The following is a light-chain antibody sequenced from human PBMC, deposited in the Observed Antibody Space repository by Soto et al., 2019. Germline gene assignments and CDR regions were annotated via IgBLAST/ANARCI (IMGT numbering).Light chain of an antibody. CDR1: QSVGGY. Sequence: EIVLTQSPATLSLSPGERATLSCRASQSVGGYLDWYQQKPGQAPRLLIYDASNRASGIPARFSGSGSGTDFTLTISSLEPDDLAVYYCHQRSNWPPLTFGGGNKVEIK. CDR3: HQRSNWPPLT. J-gene: IGKJ4*01. CDR2: DAS. V-gene: IGKV3-11*01.